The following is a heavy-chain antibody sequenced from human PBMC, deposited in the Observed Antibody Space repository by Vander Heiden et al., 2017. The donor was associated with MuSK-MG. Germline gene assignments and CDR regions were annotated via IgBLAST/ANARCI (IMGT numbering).Heavy chain of an antibody. Sequence: EVQLVESGGGLVQPGGSLRLPCVASGFSVSTYAMSWVSQAQGKGLGWVSGISGSGDSTYYADSVKGRFTISRDNSKNTLYLQMNSLRAEDTAVYYCAKSYSTSWYANWFDPWGQGTLVTVSS. CDR2: ISGSGDST. CDR1: GFSVSTYA. V-gene: IGHV3-23*04. J-gene: IGHJ5*02. D-gene: IGHD6-13*01. CDR3: AKSYSTSWYANWFDP.